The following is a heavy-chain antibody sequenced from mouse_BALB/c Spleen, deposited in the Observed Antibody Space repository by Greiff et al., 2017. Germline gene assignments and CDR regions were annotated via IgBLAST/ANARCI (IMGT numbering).Heavy chain of an antibody. D-gene: IGHD2-3*01. V-gene: IGHV1-54*01. CDR1: GYAFTNYL. Sequence: QVQLQQSGAELVRPGTSVKVSCKASGYAFTNYLIEWVKQRPGQGLEWIGVINPGSGGTNYNEKFKGKATLTADKSSSTAYMQLSSLTSDDSAVYFCARFYGYYGGDYWGQGTSVTVSS. CDR2: INPGSGGT. J-gene: IGHJ4*01. CDR3: ARFYGYYGGDY.